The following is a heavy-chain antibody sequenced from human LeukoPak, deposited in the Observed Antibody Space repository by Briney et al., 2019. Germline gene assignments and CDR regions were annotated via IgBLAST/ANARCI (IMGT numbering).Heavy chain of an antibody. J-gene: IGHJ4*02. CDR3: AKDGVATITFDY. V-gene: IGHV3-23*01. CDR1: GFTFSNYA. CDR2: ISGSGGAT. Sequence: AGGSLRLSCAASGFTFSNYAMSWVRQAPEKGLEWVSVISGSGGATYYADSVKGRFTISRDNSKNTLYLQMNSLRAEDTAVYYCAKDGVATITFDYWGQGTLVTVSS. D-gene: IGHD5-12*01.